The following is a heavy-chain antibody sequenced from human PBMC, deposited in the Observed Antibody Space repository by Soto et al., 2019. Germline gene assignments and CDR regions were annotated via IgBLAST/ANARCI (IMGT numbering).Heavy chain of an antibody. Sequence: EVQLVESGGGLVQPGGSLRLSCAASGFTFSSYDMHWVRQATGKGLEWVSTIGTAGDTYYPGSVKGRFTISRENAKNTLYLQMNSLRAEDTAVYYCARGLGGYWGQGTLVTVSS. D-gene: IGHD3-16*01. J-gene: IGHJ4*02. V-gene: IGHV3-13*01. CDR3: ARGLGGY. CDR1: GFTFSSYD. CDR2: IGTAGDT.